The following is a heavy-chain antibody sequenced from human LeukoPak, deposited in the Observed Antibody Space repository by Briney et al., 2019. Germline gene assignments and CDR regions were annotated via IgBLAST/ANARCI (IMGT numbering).Heavy chain of an antibody. CDR1: GFSLSTSGVG. J-gene: IGHJ2*01. V-gene: IGHV2-5*02. D-gene: IGHD5-12*01. CDR2: IYWDDDK. CDR3: AHVKWGYSGYDPYWYFDL. Sequence: ESGPTLVKTTQTLTLTCTFSGFSLSTSGVGVGWIRQPPGKALEWLALIYWDDDKRYSPALESRLTITKDTSKNQVVLTMTNMDPVDTATYYCAHVKWGYSGYDPYWYFDLWGRGTLVTVSS.